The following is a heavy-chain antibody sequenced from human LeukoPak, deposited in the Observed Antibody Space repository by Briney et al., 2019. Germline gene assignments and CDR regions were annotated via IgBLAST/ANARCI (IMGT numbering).Heavy chain of an antibody. V-gene: IGHV4-38-2*02. D-gene: IGHD3-22*01. CDR2: IYHSGST. CDR1: GYSISSGYY. J-gene: IGHJ4*02. Sequence: KPSETLSLTCTVSGYSISSGYYWGWIRQPPGKGLEWIGSIYHSGSTYYNPSLKSRVTISVDTSKNQFSLKLSSVTAADTAVYYCASLGSSGYYGYWGQGTLVTVSS. CDR3: ASLGSSGYYGY.